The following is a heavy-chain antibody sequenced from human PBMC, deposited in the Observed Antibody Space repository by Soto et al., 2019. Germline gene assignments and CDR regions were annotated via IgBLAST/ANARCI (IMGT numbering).Heavy chain of an antibody. Sequence: QVQLEESGGGVVQPGRSLRLSCAASGFTFSSYGMHWVRQAPGKGLEWVAVISYDGSNKYYADSVKGRFTISRDNSKNTLYLQMNSLRAEDTAVYYCAKDRCSSTSCLIYYYYYYGMDVWGQGTTVTVSS. CDR3: AKDRCSSTSCLIYYYYYYGMDV. CDR1: GFTFSSYG. V-gene: IGHV3-30*18. CDR2: ISYDGSNK. D-gene: IGHD2-2*01. J-gene: IGHJ6*02.